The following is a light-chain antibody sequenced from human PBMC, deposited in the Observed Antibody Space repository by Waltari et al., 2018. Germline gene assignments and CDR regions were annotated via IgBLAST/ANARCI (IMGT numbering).Light chain of an antibody. CDR2: RNN. CDR3: AAWDDSLSAWV. V-gene: IGLV1-47*01. J-gene: IGLJ3*02. CDR1: SSNIGRTH. Sequence: QSVLTQPPSASETPGQRVTISRSGSSSNIGRTHVFWYQQLPGTAPRVLISRNNQRPSGVPDRFSGSKSGTSASLAISGLRSEDEADYYCAAWDDSLSAWVFGGGTKVTVL.